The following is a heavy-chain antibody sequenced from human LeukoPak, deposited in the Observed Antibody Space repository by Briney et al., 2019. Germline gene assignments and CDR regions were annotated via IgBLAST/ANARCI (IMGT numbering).Heavy chain of an antibody. J-gene: IGHJ1*01. V-gene: IGHV3-23*01. CDR1: GFTFSSYA. Sequence: PGGSLRFSCAASGFTFSSYAMSWVRQAPGKGLEWVSGISGSGGNTYYADSVKGRFTISRDNSRNTLYLQMNSLRADDTAVYYCANLPSPPPPQHWGQGTLVTVSS. CDR2: ISGSGGNT. CDR3: ANLPSPPPPQH.